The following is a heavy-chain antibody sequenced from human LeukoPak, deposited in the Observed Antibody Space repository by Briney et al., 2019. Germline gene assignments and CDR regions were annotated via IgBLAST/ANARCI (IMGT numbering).Heavy chain of an antibody. V-gene: IGHV4-31*02. Sequence: WLGYIYYTGSTYYNPSLESRVTISVDTSKTQFSLKLTSVTAADTAVYYCARSGQLSRIDYWGQGTLVTVSS. J-gene: IGHJ4*02. D-gene: IGHD5-24*01. CDR2: IYYTGST. CDR3: ARSGQLSRIDY.